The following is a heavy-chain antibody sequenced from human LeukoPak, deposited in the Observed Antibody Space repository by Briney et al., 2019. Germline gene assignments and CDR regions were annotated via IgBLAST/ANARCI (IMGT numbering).Heavy chain of an antibody. CDR3: ARRRSSGGSQTGWFDP. Sequence: GESLKISCQGSGYSFTNYWIGWVRQMPGKGLEWMGMTYPGDSDTRYSPSFQGQVTISADKSISTAYLQWSSLKASDTAMYYCARRRSSGGSQTGWFDPWGQGTLVTVSS. CDR2: TYPGDSDT. J-gene: IGHJ5*02. V-gene: IGHV5-51*01. CDR1: GYSFTNYW. D-gene: IGHD2-15*01.